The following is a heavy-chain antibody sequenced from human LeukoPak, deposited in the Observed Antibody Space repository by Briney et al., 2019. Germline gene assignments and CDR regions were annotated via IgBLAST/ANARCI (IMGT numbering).Heavy chain of an antibody. J-gene: IGHJ4*02. CDR3: AKGGDGYGRIFDY. V-gene: IGHV3-30*18. D-gene: IGHD5-24*01. Sequence: TGGSLRLSCAASGFTFSSYGLHWVRQAPGKGLEWVAVISDDGSNKYYADSVKGRFTISRDNSKNTLYLQMNSLRAEDTALYYCAKGGDGYGRIFDYWGQGTLVTVSS. CDR2: ISDDGSNK. CDR1: GFTFSSYG.